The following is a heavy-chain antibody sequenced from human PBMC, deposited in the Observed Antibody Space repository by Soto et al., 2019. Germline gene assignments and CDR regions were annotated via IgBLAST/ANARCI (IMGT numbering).Heavy chain of an antibody. Sequence: QVQLVQSGAEVKKPGASAKLSCKASGYTFSNYAIHWVRQAPGQRLEWLGWISADTGNTNYSQKFQGRVTFTRDTSASTVYMELSRLTSEDTHVYYCARDRGPYCSGNKCFGHYFYAMDVWGQGTTVTVSS. D-gene: IGHD2-15*01. CDR3: ARDRGPYCSGNKCFGHYFYAMDV. CDR1: GYTFSNYA. CDR2: ISADTGNT. J-gene: IGHJ6*02. V-gene: IGHV1-3*01.